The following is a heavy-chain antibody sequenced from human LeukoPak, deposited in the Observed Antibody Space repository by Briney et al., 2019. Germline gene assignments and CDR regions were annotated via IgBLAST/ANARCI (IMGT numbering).Heavy chain of an antibody. V-gene: IGHV3-23*01. CDR3: AKDMEVKGTYYYDSSGRSIDY. CDR1: GFTFSSYA. D-gene: IGHD3-22*01. Sequence: GGSLRLSCAASGFTFSSYAMRWVRQAPGKGLEWVAAISGSGGSTYYADSVKGRVTISRDNSTKTLSLQMNSLRAEDTAVYYCAKDMEVKGTYYYDSSGRSIDYWGQGTLATVHS. CDR2: ISGSGGST. J-gene: IGHJ4*02.